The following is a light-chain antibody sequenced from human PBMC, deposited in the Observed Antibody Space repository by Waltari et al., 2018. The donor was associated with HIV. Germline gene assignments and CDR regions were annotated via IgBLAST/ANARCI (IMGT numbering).Light chain of an antibody. CDR1: QAISTY. CDR2: SAS. V-gene: IGKV1-39*01. J-gene: IGKJ3*01. CDR3: QQSYGSPFN. Sequence: IQLTQSPSSLPASFGANVVITCRASQAISTYLNWYQKRPGKAPVLLVYSASTLQPGAPSRFRGSGSGRDFSLSISGLQTEDFATYFCQQSYGSPFNFGPGTK.